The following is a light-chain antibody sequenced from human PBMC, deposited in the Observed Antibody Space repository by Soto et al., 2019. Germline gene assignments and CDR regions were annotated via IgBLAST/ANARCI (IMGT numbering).Light chain of an antibody. V-gene: IGKV3-15*01. J-gene: IGKJ2*01. CDR1: QSVSTN. CDR2: GAS. Sequence: EIVMTQSPATLSVSPGERATLSCRASQSVSTNLAWYQQKPGQAPRLLIYGASTRATGIPARFSGSGSGTEFNLTISTLQSEDFAVYYCQQYNNWPPYTFGQGPKLEI. CDR3: QQYNNWPPYT.